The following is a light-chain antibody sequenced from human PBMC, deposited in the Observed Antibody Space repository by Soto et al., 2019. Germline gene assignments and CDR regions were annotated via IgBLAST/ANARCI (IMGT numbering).Light chain of an antibody. Sequence: EIVLTQSPGTLSLSPGERATLSCRASQSVSSSYLAWYQQKPGQAPRLLIYGASSRATGIPDRFSGSWSGTDFTRTIIRLEPEDFAVYYCQQYASSPYTFGQGTKLEIK. V-gene: IGKV3-20*01. CDR2: GAS. CDR1: QSVSSSY. J-gene: IGKJ2*01. CDR3: QQYASSPYT.